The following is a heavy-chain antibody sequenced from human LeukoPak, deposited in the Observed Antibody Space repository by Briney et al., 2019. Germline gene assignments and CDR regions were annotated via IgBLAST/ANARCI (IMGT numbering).Heavy chain of an antibody. J-gene: IGHJ5*02. CDR1: GYIFTNYH. V-gene: IGHV1-2*02. CDR2: INPNSGGT. Sequence: APVKVSCKASGYIFTNYHMHWVRQAPGQGLEWMAIINPNSGGTNYAQKFQGRVTMTRDTSISTAYMELSSLRSEDTAVYYCARDSGALTGYKNVNWFDPWGQGTLVTVSS. D-gene: IGHD3-9*01. CDR3: ARDSGALTGYKNVNWFDP.